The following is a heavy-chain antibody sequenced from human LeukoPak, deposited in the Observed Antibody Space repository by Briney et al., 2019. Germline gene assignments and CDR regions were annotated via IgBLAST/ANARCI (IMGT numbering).Heavy chain of an antibody. CDR1: GFTFSSYW. D-gene: IGHD1-14*01. Sequence: PGGSLRLSCAASGFTFSSYWMSWARQAPGKGLEWVANIKQDGSEKYYVDSVEGRFTISRDNAKKSLYLQMNSLRDEDTAVYYCARDGEPFDYWGQGTLVTVSS. CDR2: IKQDGSEK. J-gene: IGHJ4*02. V-gene: IGHV3-7*04. CDR3: ARDGEPFDY.